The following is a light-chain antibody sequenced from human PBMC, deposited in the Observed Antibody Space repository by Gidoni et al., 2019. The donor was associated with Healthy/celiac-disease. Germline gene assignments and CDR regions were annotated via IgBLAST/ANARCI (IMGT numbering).Light chain of an antibody. CDR3: QQYNSRT. V-gene: IGKV1-5*03. J-gene: IGKJ1*01. Sequence: DIQMTQSPSTLSASVGDRVTITCRASQSISSWLAWYQQKPGKAPKLLIYKASSLESGVPSRFSGSGSGTEFTLNISSLQPDDFATYYCQQYNSRTFGQGTKVEIK. CDR1: QSISSW. CDR2: KAS.